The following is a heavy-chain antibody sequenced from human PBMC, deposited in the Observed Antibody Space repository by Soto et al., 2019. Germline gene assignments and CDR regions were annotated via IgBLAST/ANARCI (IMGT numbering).Heavy chain of an antibody. J-gene: IGHJ4*02. D-gene: IGHD2-15*01. CDR3: ARPHEGVVVVAKY. CDR1: GFTFSDYY. CDR2: ISSSSSYT. Sequence: QVQLVESGGGWVKPGGSLRLSCAASGFTFSDYYMSWIRQAPGKGLEWVSYISSSSSYTNYADSVKGRFTISRDNAKNSLYLQMNSLRAEDTAVYYCARPHEGVVVVAKYWGQGTLVTVSS. V-gene: IGHV3-11*05.